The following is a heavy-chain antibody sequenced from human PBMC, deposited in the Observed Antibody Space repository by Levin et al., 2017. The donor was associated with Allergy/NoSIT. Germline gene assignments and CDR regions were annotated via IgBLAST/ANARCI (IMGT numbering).Heavy chain of an antibody. CDR3: AKDYAPDGLYDFDS. D-gene: IGHD5/OR15-5a*01. CDR1: GFTFRTYT. CDR2: IFGSGDGDT. V-gene: IGHV3-23*01. J-gene: IGHJ4*02. Sequence: GESLKISCAASGFTFRTYTMTWVRQAPGKGLEWVSTIFGSGDGDTFYAGSVKGRFTISRDDSKNTLYLQMNSLRVDDTAVYDCAKDYAPDGLYDFDSWGQGTLVIVSS.